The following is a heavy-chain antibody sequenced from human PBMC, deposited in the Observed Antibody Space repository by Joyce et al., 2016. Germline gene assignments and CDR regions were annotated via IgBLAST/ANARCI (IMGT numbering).Heavy chain of an antibody. J-gene: IGHJ4*02. V-gene: IGHV5-51*01. Sequence: EVQLVQSGAEVKKPGESLKISCKGSGYSFTTYWIGGVRQMPGKGLEWVGIIYPDESEIRYSQSFKGQITISADNSINTAYLQSNRLKASDSTMYDCVRPMWGYYGSGNVADWGQGTLIVVSS. CDR1: GYSFTTYW. CDR2: IYPDESEI. D-gene: IGHD3-10*01. CDR3: VRPMWGYYGSGNVAD.